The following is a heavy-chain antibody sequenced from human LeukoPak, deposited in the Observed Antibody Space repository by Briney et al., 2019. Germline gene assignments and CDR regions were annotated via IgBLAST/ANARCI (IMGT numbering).Heavy chain of an antibody. CDR3: ARLVDI. V-gene: IGHV4-4*09. CDR2: IYTSGST. CDR1: GGSISSYY. Sequence: SETLSLTCTVSGGSISSYYWSWIRQPQGKGLEWIGYIYTSGSTNYNLSLKSRVTISVDTSKNQFSLKLSAVTAADTAVYYCARLVDIWRQRTMVTVSS. J-gene: IGHJ3*02.